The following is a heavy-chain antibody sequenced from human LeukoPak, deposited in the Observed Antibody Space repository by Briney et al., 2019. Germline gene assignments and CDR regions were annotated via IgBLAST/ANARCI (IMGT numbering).Heavy chain of an antibody. D-gene: IGHD4-17*01. Sequence: GSLSLSCCGSGFHFYGFGIDLVRQPSGKGLEWVSGINCNGGSTGYADSVKGRFIISRDNAKNSLYLQMNSLRAEDTALYYCARDYGDQPIDYWGQGTLVTVSS. V-gene: IGHV3-20*04. CDR2: INCNGGST. CDR1: GFHFYGFG. J-gene: IGHJ4*02. CDR3: ARDYGDQPIDY.